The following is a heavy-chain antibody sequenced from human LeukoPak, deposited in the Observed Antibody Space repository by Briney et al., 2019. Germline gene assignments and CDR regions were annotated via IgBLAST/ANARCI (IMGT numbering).Heavy chain of an antibody. CDR1: GFTFSSYA. D-gene: IGHD2-2*01. J-gene: IGHJ4*02. V-gene: IGHV3-23*01. CDR3: AKDPGVVPAHYFDY. CDR2: TGSTGVST. Sequence: RPGGSLRLSCAASGFTFSSYAMNWVRQAPGKGLECVSGTGSTGVSTFYADSVKGRFTVSRDNSKNTLSLQMNSLRAEDTAVYYCAKDPGVVPAHYFDYWGQGTLVTVSS.